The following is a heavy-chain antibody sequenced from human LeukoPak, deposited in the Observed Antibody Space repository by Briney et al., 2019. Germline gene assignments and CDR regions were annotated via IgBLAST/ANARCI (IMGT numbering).Heavy chain of an antibody. V-gene: IGHV3-30*03. J-gene: IGHJ3*02. Sequence: GGSLRLSCVGSGFTFRDYGMHWVRQAPGKGLEWVALMSFDGSDKYFADSVKGRFTISRDNSKNTLYLQMNSLRAEDTAVYYCARGMAVVDAFDIWGQGTMVTVSS. CDR3: ARGMAVVDAFDI. CDR2: MSFDGSDK. CDR1: GFTFRDYG. D-gene: IGHD6-19*01.